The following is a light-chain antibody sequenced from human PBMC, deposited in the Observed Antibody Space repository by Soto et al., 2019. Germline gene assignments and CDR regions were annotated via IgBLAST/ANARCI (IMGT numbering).Light chain of an antibody. CDR3: CSYGSISSYL. V-gene: IGLV2-23*01. CDR2: EGS. CDR1: SSDIGSYNL. J-gene: IGLJ3*02. Sequence: QSVLTQPASVSGSPGQSITISCTGTSSDIGSYNLVSWYQQHPGKAPKLIIYEGSKRPSGASNRFSGSKSGNTASLTISGLQAEDEADYYCCSYGSISSYLFGGGTKLTVL.